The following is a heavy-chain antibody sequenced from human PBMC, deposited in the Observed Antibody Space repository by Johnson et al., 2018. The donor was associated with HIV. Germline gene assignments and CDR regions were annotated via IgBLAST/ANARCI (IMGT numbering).Heavy chain of an antibody. CDR3: ARDGWEQRGETVGDGFDI. CDR1: GFTVSSNY. Sequence: VQLVESGGGLIQPGGSLRLSCAASGFTVSSNYMSWVRQAPGKGLEWVSVIYSGGSTGYADSVKGRFTISRDNTKNSVYLQMNSLRVEDTAFYYCARDGWEQRGETVGDGFDIWGQGTMVTVSS. D-gene: IGHD1-26*01. J-gene: IGHJ3*02. V-gene: IGHV3-53*01. CDR2: IYSGGST.